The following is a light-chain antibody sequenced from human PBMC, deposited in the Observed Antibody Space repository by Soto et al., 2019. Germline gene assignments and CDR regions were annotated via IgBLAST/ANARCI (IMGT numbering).Light chain of an antibody. V-gene: IGKV1-33*01. CDR1: QDISNY. J-gene: IGKJ4*01. CDR2: DAS. Sequence: DIQMTQSPSSLSASVGDRVTITCQASQDISNYLNWYQQKPGKAPKLLIYDASNLETGVPSRCSGSGAGTDFTFTISSLQAEDIATYYCQQYDNLPPLTFGGGTKVEIK. CDR3: QQYDNLPPLT.